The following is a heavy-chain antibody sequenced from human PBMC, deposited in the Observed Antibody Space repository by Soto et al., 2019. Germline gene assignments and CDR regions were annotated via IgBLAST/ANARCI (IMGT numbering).Heavy chain of an antibody. CDR3: ASGDTSRYYYYYYMDV. V-gene: IGHV3-66*01. CDR2: IYSGGST. CDR1: GFTVSSNY. D-gene: IGHD2-21*01. Sequence: GGSLRLSCAASGFTVSSNYMSWVRQAPGKGLEWVSVIYSGGSTYYADSVKGRFTISRDNSKNTLYLQMNSLRAEDTAVYYCASGDTSRYYYYYYMDVWGKGTTVTVSS. J-gene: IGHJ6*03.